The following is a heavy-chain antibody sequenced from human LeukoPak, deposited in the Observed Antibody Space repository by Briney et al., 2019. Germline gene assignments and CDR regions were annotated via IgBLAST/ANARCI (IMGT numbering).Heavy chain of an antibody. V-gene: IGHV3-23*01. CDR2: ISGSGGST. CDR1: GFNFDTYD. D-gene: IGHD6-13*01. Sequence: GGSLRLSCTASGFNFDTYDMSWVRQAPGKGLEWVSAISGSGGSTYYADSVKGRFTISRDNSKNTLYLQMNSLRAEDTAVYYCAKDRGVSSWYDYWGQGTLVTVSS. CDR3: AKDRGVSSWYDY. J-gene: IGHJ4*02.